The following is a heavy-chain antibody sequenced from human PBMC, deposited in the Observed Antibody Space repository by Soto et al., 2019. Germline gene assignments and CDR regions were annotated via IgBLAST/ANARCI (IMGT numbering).Heavy chain of an antibody. Sequence: SETLSLTCTVSGDSASKYYWNWIRQPAGKGLEWIGRIHSTRSPDYNPSLKSRVTLSVDTSKNQFSLKLSLTSVTAADTAVYYCARSPAYGDYANLDTWGQGTLVTVSS. CDR3: ARSPAYGDYANLDT. CDR2: IHSTRSP. V-gene: IGHV4-4*07. J-gene: IGHJ5*02. CDR1: GDSASKYY. D-gene: IGHD4-17*01.